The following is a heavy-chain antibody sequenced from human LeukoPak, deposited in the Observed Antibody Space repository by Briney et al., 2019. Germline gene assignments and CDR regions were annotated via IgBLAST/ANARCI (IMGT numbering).Heavy chain of an antibody. CDR1: GYTFTSYG. Sequence: SVKVSCKASGYTFTSYGISWVRQAPGQGLEWMGRIIPILGIANYAQKFQGRVTITADKSTSTAYMELSSLRSEDTAVYYCARVGCSGGSCYSSHYYGMDVWGQGTTVTVSS. V-gene: IGHV1-69*04. CDR3: ARVGCSGGSCYSSHYYGMDV. D-gene: IGHD2-15*01. CDR2: IIPILGIA. J-gene: IGHJ6*02.